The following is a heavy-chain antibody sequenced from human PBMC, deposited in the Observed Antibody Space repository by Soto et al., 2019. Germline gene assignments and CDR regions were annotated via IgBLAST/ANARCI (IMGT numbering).Heavy chain of an antibody. CDR3: ARHFDVDPSLDHYYFDL. V-gene: IGHV4-61*10. D-gene: IGHD3-9*01. CDR1: GGSVNSAGYS. J-gene: IGHJ2*01. Sequence: SETLSLTCAVSGGSVNSAGYSWSWIRQPAGEAPEWLGHIYASGRTTYNPSLKSRVTMFVSQTQVSLRLTSVTAADTAVYYCARHFDVDPSLDHYYFDLWGRGALVTVSS. CDR2: IYASGRT.